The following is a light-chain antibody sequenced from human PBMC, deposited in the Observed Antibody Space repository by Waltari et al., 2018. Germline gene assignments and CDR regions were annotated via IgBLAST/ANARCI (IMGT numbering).Light chain of an antibody. CDR3: QQRSNWPLT. V-gene: IGKV3-11*01. J-gene: IGKJ4*01. Sequence: EIVLTQSPATLSLSPRERATLSCRASQSVGSNLAWYQQKPGQAPRLLIYDASNRATGIPARFSGSGSGTDFTLTISSLEPEDFAVYYCQQRSNWPLTFGGGTKVEIK. CDR1: QSVGSN. CDR2: DAS.